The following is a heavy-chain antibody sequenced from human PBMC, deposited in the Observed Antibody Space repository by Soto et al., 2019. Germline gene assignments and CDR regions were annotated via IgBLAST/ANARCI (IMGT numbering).Heavy chain of an antibody. J-gene: IGHJ4*02. Sequence: QVQLVQSGAEVKKPGASVKVSCKASGYTFTSYGISWVRQAPGQGLVWMGWISAYNGNTNYAQKLQGSVTMTTDTSTSTAYMELRSLGSDDTAVYYCARVSIAARRHRVFDYWGQGTLVTVSS. CDR1: GYTFTSYG. D-gene: IGHD6-6*01. V-gene: IGHV1-18*01. CDR2: ISAYNGNT. CDR3: ARVSIAARRHRVFDY.